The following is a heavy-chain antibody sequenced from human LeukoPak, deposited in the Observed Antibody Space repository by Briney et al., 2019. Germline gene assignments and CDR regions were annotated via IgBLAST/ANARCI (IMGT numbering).Heavy chain of an antibody. D-gene: IGHD3-10*01. V-gene: IGHV4-30-2*01. Sequence: SQTLSLTCTVSGASISSGGYYWSWLRQAPGKGLEWIGYIHSSESTYNSPSYYNPSLKSRVTISVDKSKNQFSLKVDSVTAADTAVYYCATRGSGSQNWFDPWGQGTLVTVSS. CDR3: ATRGSGSQNWFDP. CDR1: GASISSGGYY. J-gene: IGHJ5*02. CDR2: IHSSEST.